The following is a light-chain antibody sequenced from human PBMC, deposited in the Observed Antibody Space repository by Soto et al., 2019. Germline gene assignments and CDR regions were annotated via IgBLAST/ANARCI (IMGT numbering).Light chain of an antibody. Sequence: SALTQPPSASESPGQSVTISCTGTSSDVGAYKYVSWYQQYPGKAPKLMIYEVTKRPSGVPDRFSGSKSGNTASLTVSGLQAEDEADYYCTSYVGNDIWVFGGGTKLTVL. V-gene: IGLV2-8*01. CDR2: EVT. J-gene: IGLJ3*02. CDR3: TSYVGNDIWV. CDR1: SSDVGAYKY.